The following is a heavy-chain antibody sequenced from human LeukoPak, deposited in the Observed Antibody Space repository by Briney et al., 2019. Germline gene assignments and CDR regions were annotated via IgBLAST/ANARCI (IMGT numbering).Heavy chain of an antibody. CDR1: GFTFSSYA. Sequence: GGSLRLSCAASGFTFSSYAMSWVRQAPGKGLVWVSRINSDGRSTSYADSVKGRFTISRDNAKNTLYLQMNSLRAEDTAVYYCARDDYNSGDAFDIWGQGTMVTVSS. J-gene: IGHJ3*02. D-gene: IGHD4-11*01. CDR2: INSDGRST. V-gene: IGHV3-74*01. CDR3: ARDDYNSGDAFDI.